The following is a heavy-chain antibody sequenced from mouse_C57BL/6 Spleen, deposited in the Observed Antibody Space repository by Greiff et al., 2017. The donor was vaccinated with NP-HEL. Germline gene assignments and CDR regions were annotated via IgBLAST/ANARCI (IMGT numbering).Heavy chain of an antibody. V-gene: IGHV1-18*01. J-gene: IGHJ1*03. Sequence: EVQLQQSGPELVKPGASVKIPCKASGYTFTDYNMDWVKQSHGKSLEWIGDINPNNGSTIYNQKFKGKATLTVDKSSSTAYMELRSLTSEDTAVYYCARYLYRGYFDVWGTGTTVTVSS. CDR2: INPNNGST. CDR1: GYTFTDYN. D-gene: IGHD1-1*01. CDR3: ARYLYRGYFDV.